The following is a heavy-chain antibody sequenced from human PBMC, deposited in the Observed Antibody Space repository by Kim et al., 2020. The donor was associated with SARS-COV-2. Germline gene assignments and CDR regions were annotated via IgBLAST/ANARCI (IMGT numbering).Heavy chain of an antibody. D-gene: IGHD3-3*01. CDR3: ARRQSVWKEVTIFGVVTTYYYYMDV. CDR2: MNPNSGNT. Sequence: ASVKVSCKASGYTFTSYDINWVRQATGQGLEWMGWMNPNSGNTGYAQKFQGRVTMTRNTSISTAYMELSSLRSEDTAVYYCARRQSVWKEVTIFGVVTTYYYYMDVWGKGTTVTVSS. CDR1: GYTFTSYD. J-gene: IGHJ6*03. V-gene: IGHV1-8*01.